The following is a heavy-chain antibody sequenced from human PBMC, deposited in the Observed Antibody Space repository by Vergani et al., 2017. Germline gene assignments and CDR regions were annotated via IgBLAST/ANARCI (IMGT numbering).Heavy chain of an antibody. CDR1: GGTFSSYP. V-gene: IGHV1-69*04. CDR3: ARETYYEILTGYYGDYYYYGMDV. J-gene: IGHJ6*02. CDR2: IIPILGIA. Sequence: QVQLVQSGAEVKRPGSSVKVSCKASGGTFSSYPISWVRPAPGPVLSWVGRIIPILGIANYAQKFQGRVTITADKSTSTAYMEVSSLRSEDTAVYYWARETYYEILTGYYGDYYYYGMDVWGQGTTVTVSS. D-gene: IGHD3-9*01.